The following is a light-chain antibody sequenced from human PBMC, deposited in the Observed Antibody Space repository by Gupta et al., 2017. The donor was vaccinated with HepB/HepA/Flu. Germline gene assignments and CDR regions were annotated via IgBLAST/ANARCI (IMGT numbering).Light chain of an antibody. CDR2: KAS. Sequence: DIQMSQSPSTLSASVGDRVTITCRASQAIGDWLAWYQQKPGKDPKLLIYKASTLQGGVPWRFSGSGSGTEFTLTISSLQPDDFATYYCQQYESFPLTFGGGTKVEIK. CDR1: QAIGDW. J-gene: IGKJ4*01. CDR3: QQYESFPLT. V-gene: IGKV1-5*03.